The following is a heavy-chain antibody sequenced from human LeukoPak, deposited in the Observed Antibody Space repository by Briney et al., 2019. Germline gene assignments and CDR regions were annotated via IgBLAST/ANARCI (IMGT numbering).Heavy chain of an antibody. CDR2: IYYSGST. CDR3: ARDGGGAKSSHGRYYMDV. V-gene: IGHV4-39*07. D-gene: IGHD6-13*01. CDR1: GASISSSSYY. J-gene: IGHJ6*03. Sequence: SESLSLTCTVSGASISSSSYYWGWIRQPPGKGLEWVGSIYYSGSTYYNSSLKSRVTISVDTSKSQFYLKLSSVTAADTAVYYCARDGGGAKSSHGRYYMDVWGKGTTVTVSS.